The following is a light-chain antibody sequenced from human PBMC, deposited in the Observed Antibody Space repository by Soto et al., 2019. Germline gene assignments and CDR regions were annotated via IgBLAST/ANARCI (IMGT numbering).Light chain of an antibody. CDR1: QSVRSNY. J-gene: IGKJ4*01. V-gene: IGKV3-20*01. Sequence: EIVLTQSPDTLSLSPGERATLSCRASQSVRSNYFGWYQQKPGQAPRFLIYDASSRATGIPDRFSGSGSGTDFTLTISRLEPEDFAVYYCQQYGSSPLTFGGGTKVEIK. CDR3: QQYGSSPLT. CDR2: DAS.